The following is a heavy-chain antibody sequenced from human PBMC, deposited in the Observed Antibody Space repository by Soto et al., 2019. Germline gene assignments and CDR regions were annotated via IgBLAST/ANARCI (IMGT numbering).Heavy chain of an antibody. CDR2: ISGSGGST. D-gene: IGHD4-4*01. CDR3: AKDQYPYSNLGNNWFDP. J-gene: IGHJ5*02. V-gene: IGHV3-23*01. Sequence: GGSLRLSCAASGFTFSSYAMSWVRQAPGKGLEWVSAISGSGGSTYYADSVKGRFTISRDNSKNTLYLQMNSLRAEDTAVYYCAKDQYPYSNLGNNWFDPWGQGTLVTVSS. CDR1: GFTFSSYA.